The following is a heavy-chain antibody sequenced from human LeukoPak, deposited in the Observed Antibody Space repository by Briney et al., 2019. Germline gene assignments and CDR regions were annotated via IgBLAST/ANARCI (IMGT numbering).Heavy chain of an antibody. CDR2: INHSGST. J-gene: IGHJ4*02. CDR3: ARGAIGGWLQLPVFDY. CDR1: GFTFDKYG. D-gene: IGHD5-24*01. Sequence: GSLRLSCAASGFTFDKYGMSWVRQPPGKGLEWIGEINHSGSTNYNPSLKSRGTISVDTSKNQFSLKLSSVTAADTAVYYCARGAIGGWLQLPVFDYWGQGTLVSVSS. V-gene: IGHV4-34*01.